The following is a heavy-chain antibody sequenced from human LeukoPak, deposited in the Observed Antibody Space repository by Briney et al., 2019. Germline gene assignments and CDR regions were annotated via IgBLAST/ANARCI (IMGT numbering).Heavy chain of an antibody. D-gene: IGHD4-11*01. CDR2: IIPIFGTA. CDR1: GGTFSSYA. CDR3: ARVVYSNYDGYFDY. V-gene: IGHV1-69*01. J-gene: IGHJ4*02. Sequence: GSSVKVSCKASGGTFSSYAISWVRQAPGQGLEWMGGIIPIFGTANYAQKFQGRVTITADESTSTAYMELSSLRSEDTAVYYCARVVYSNYDGYFDYWGQGTLVTVSS.